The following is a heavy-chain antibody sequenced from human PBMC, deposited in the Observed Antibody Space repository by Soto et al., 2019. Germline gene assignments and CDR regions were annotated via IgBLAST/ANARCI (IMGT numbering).Heavy chain of an antibody. D-gene: IGHD3-9*01. Sequence: GGSLRLSCAASGFTFSSYGMHWVRQAPGKGLEWVAVISYDGSNKYYADSVKGRFTISRDNSKNTLYLQMNSLRAEDTAVYYCAKDHPTYYDILTGPPGWMDVWGQGTTVTVSS. CDR3: AKDHPTYYDILTGPPGWMDV. J-gene: IGHJ6*02. V-gene: IGHV3-30*18. CDR2: ISYDGSNK. CDR1: GFTFSSYG.